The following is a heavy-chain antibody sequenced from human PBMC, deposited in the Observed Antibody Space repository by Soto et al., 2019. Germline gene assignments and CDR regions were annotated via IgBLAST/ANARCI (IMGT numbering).Heavy chain of an antibody. D-gene: IGHD3-22*01. CDR2: ISYDGSNK. CDR3: ARDLTGDSSGYYPGLDY. V-gene: IGHV3-30-3*01. CDR1: GFTFSSYA. Sequence: PGGSLRLSCAASGFTFSSYAMHWVRQAPGKGLEWVAVISYDGSNKYYADSVKGRFTVSRDNSKNTLYLQMNSLRAEDTAVYYCARDLTGDSSGYYPGLDYWGQGALVTVSS. J-gene: IGHJ4*02.